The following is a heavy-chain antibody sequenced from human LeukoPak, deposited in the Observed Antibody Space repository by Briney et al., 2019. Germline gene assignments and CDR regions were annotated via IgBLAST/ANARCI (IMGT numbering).Heavy chain of an antibody. CDR3: ARGSVAFDY. V-gene: IGHV4-34*01. J-gene: IGHJ4*02. Sequence: NPSGTLSLTCAVYGGSFSGYYWSWIRQPPGKGLEWIGEINHSGSTNYNPSLKSRVTISVDTSKNQFSLKLSSVTAADTAVYYCARGSVAFDYWGQGTLVTVSS. CDR1: GGSFSGYY. CDR2: INHSGST. D-gene: IGHD5/OR15-5a*01.